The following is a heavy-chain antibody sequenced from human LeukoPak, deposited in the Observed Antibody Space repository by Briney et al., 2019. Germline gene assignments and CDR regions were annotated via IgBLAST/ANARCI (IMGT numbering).Heavy chain of an antibody. J-gene: IGHJ3*02. CDR1: GFTFDDYA. D-gene: IGHD5-12*01. CDR3: AKDRSGYGALDAFDI. Sequence: PGGSLRLSCAASGFTFDDYAMHWVRQAPGKGLEWVSGISWNSGSIGYADSVKGRFTISRDNAKNSLYLQMNSLRAEDTALYYCAKDRSGYGALDAFDIWGQGTMVTVSS. CDR2: ISWNSGSI. V-gene: IGHV3-9*01.